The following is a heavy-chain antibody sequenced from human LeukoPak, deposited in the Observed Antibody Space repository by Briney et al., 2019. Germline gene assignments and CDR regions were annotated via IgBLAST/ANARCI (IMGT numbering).Heavy chain of an antibody. J-gene: IGHJ6*03. CDR1: GFTFSSYW. CDR3: ARAADCSGGSCYLYYYYYYMDV. Sequence: PGGSLRLFCAASGFTFSSYWMSWVRQAPGKGLEWVANIKQDGSEKYYVDSVKGRFTISRDNAKNSLYLQMNSLRAEDTAVYYCARAADCSGGSCYLYYYYYYMDVWGKGTTVTVSS. D-gene: IGHD2-15*01. V-gene: IGHV3-7*01. CDR2: IKQDGSEK.